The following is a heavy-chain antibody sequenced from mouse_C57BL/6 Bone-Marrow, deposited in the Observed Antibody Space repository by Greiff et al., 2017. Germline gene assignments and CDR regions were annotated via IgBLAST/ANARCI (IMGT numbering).Heavy chain of an antibody. CDR1: GFSLTSYG. CDR3: ARVIYYDYERLYYYAMDY. Sequence: QVTLKESGPGLVAPSQSLSITCTVSGFSLTSYGVHWVRQPPGKGLEWLGVIWAGGSTNYNSALMSRLSISKDNSKSQVFLKMNILQTDDTAMYYCARVIYYDYERLYYYAMDYWGQGTSVTVSS. D-gene: IGHD2-4*01. CDR2: IWAGGST. V-gene: IGHV2-9*02. J-gene: IGHJ4*01.